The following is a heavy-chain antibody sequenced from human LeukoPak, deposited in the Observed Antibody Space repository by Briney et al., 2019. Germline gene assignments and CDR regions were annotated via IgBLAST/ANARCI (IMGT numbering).Heavy chain of an antibody. V-gene: IGHV1-2*02. CDR3: ARVMTFRDYYYYMDV. CDR2: INPNSGGT. Sequence: ASVKVSCKASGYTFTGYYMHWVRQAPGQGLEWMGWINPNSGGTNYSQKFQGRVTMTRDTSISTAYMELRSLRSDDTAVYYCARVMTFRDYYYYMDVWGKGTTVTVSS. J-gene: IGHJ6*03. CDR1: GYTFTGYY. D-gene: IGHD3-10*01.